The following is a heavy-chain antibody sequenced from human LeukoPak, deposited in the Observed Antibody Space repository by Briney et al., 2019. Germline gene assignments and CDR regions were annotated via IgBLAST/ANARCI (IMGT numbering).Heavy chain of an antibody. CDR2: IYYSGST. V-gene: IGHV4-59*01. J-gene: IGHJ5*02. CDR3: ARGGIAVAAGWFDP. Sequence: SETLSLTCTVSGGSISTYYWSWIRQPPGKGLEWIGYIYYSGSTNYNPSLKSRVTISVDTSKNQFSLKLSSVTAADTAVYYCARGGIAVAAGWFDPWGQGTLVTVSS. CDR1: GGSISTYY. D-gene: IGHD6-19*01.